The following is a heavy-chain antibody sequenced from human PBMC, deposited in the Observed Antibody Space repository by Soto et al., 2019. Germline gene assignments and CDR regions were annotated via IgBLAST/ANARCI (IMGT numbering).Heavy chain of an antibody. CDR2: ISCDGSNK. J-gene: IGHJ4*02. CDR3: ARGTSSLTRFDY. V-gene: IGHV3-30-3*01. CDR1: GFTFSSYA. D-gene: IGHD2-2*01. Sequence: GGSLRLSCAASGFTFSSYAMHWVRQAPGKGLEWVAVISCDGSNKYYADSVKGRFTISRDNSKNTLYLQMNSLRAEDTAVYYCARGTSSLTRFDYWGQGPLIPVSS.